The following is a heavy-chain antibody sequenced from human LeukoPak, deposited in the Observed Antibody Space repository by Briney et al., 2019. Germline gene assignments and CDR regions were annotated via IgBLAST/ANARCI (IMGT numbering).Heavy chain of an antibody. J-gene: IGHJ5*02. CDR2: IYYSGST. CDR1: GGSISSSSYY. D-gene: IGHD2-15*01. V-gene: IGHV4-39*01. CDR3: ARRYCSGGSCYSDNWFDP. Sequence: NPSETLSLTCTVSGGSISSSSYYWGWIRQPPGKGLEWIGSIYYSGSTYYNPSLKSRVTISVDTSKNQFSLKLSSVTAADTAVYYCARRYCSGGSCYSDNWFDPWGQGTLVTVSS.